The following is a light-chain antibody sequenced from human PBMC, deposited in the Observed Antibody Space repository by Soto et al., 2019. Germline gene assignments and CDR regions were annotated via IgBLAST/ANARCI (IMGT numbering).Light chain of an antibody. CDR3: SSYTSSSTPHVV. J-gene: IGLJ2*01. V-gene: IGLV2-14*01. CDR2: DVS. CDR1: SSDVGGYNY. Sequence: QSALTQPASVSGSPGQSITISCTGTSSDVGGYNYVSWYQQHPGKAPKLMIYDVSNRPSGVSNRFSGSKSGYTASLTISGLQAEDEADYYCSSYTSSSTPHVVFGGGTKLTVL.